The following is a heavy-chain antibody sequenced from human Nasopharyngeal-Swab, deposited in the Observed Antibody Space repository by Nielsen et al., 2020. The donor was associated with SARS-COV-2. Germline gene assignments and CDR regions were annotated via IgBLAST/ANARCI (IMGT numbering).Heavy chain of an antibody. V-gene: IGHV3-53*01. D-gene: IGHD6-19*01. CDR3: ARDLYRQQWPLYNYYGMDV. CDR2: IYSGGST. CDR1: GGSISSSSYY. J-gene: IGHJ6*02. Sequence: ETLSLTCTVSGGSISSSSYYWGWVSQAPGKGLEWVSVIYSGGSTYYADSVKGRFTISRDNSKNTLYLQMNSLRAEDTAVYYCARDLYRQQWPLYNYYGMDVWGQGTTVTVSS.